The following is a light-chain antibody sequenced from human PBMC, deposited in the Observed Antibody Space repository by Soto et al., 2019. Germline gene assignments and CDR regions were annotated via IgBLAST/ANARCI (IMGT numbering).Light chain of an antibody. J-gene: IGKJ2*01. Sequence: DIQMTQSPTSLSASEGDRVTITCRASQNIKSYLNWYQHKPGEAPRLLIFGASALQGGVPSRFSGSGSGTDFTLTIYSLQPEDFATYYCQQTYSVPDTFGQGTKLELQ. CDR3: QQTYSVPDT. CDR1: QNIKSY. V-gene: IGKV1-39*01. CDR2: GAS.